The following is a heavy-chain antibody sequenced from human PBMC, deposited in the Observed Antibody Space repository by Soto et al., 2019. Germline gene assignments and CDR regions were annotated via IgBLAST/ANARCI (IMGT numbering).Heavy chain of an antibody. CDR1: GYTFNSYG. Sequence: QVQLVQSGAEVKMPGASVKVSCKASGYTFNSYGISWVRQAPGQGLEWMGWISPYNGDTNSAPKLQGRLTMTTDTSTSTAYMELRSLRSDDTAVYYCTRDDRQADYGAKWYFDLWGRGTLVTVSS. CDR2: ISPYNGDT. V-gene: IGHV1-18*01. CDR3: TRDDRQADYGAKWYFDL. D-gene: IGHD4-17*01. J-gene: IGHJ2*01.